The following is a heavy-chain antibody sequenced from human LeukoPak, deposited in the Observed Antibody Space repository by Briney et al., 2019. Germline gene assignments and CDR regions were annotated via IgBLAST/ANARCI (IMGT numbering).Heavy chain of an antibody. D-gene: IGHD3-22*01. CDR3: ATGKSIVADYYYYGMDV. V-gene: IGHV1-24*01. CDR1: GYXLTELS. Sequence: ASVKVSCKVSGYXLTELSMHWVRQAPGKGLEWMGGFDPEDGETIYAQKFQGRVTMTEDTSTHTAYMELSSLRSEDTAVYYCATGKSIVADYYYYGMDVWGQGTTVTVSS. CDR2: FDPEDGET. J-gene: IGHJ6*02.